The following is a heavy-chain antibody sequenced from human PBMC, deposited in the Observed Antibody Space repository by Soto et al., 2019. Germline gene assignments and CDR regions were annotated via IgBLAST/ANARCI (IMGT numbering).Heavy chain of an antibody. CDR3: ARGQEGVVATH. Sequence: QVQLQQWGAGLLKPSETLSLNCAVNGGSLSGYYWSWIRQPPGKGLEWIGEVKDGGHTNYSPSLRGRVTISSYTSNNQFSLRLNSVTAADTGVYYCARGQEGVVATHWDQGSLVTVSS. CDR1: GGSLSGYY. D-gene: IGHD5-12*01. V-gene: IGHV4-34*01. J-gene: IGHJ4*02. CDR2: VKDGGHT.